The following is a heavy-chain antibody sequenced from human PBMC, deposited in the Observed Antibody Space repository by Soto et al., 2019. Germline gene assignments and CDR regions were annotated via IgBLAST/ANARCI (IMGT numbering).Heavy chain of an antibody. J-gene: IGHJ5*02. CDR3: VKDQAGDYALFFPS. D-gene: IGHD4-17*01. CDR2: ISGSGAKT. CDR1: GFSFSAYA. V-gene: IGHV3-23*01. Sequence: DVHLLESGGRLVQPGESLRLSCAASGFSFSAYAMSWVRQAPGKGLEWVSAISGSGAKTFYAGSVKGRFTISRDNSNDTVFLHLKSLRVEDTAVYYCVKDQAGDYALFFPSWAQGTPLTVSS.